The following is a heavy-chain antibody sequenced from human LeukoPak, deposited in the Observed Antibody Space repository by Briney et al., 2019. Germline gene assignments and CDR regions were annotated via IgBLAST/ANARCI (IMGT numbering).Heavy chain of an antibody. CDR2: IYTSGST. CDR3: ARVLGYYYYMDV. V-gene: IGHV4-61*09. Sequence: PSETLSVTCTVSGGSISTGSYYWSWIRQPAGKGLEWIGHIYTSGSTYYNPSLKSRVTISVDTSKNQFSLKLSSVTAADTAVYYCARVLGYYYYMDVWGKGTTVTVSS. CDR1: GGSISTGSYY. J-gene: IGHJ6*03.